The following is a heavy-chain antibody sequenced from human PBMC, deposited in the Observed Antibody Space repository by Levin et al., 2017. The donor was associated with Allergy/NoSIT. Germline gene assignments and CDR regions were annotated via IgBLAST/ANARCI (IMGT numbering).Heavy chain of an antibody. V-gene: IGHV3-11*01. J-gene: IGHJ6*02. Sequence: PGGSLRLSCAASGFSFSEYYMSWIRQAPGKGLEWVSYISSRGSTIYYADSVKGRFTISRDNAKNSLYLQMNSLRAEDTAVYYCARQQSYGMDVWGQGTTVTVSS. D-gene: IGHD6-13*01. CDR3: ARQQSYGMDV. CDR1: GFSFSEYY. CDR2: ISSRGSTI.